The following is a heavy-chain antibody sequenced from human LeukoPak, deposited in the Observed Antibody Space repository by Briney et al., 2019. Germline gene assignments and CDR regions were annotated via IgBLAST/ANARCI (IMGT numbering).Heavy chain of an antibody. J-gene: IGHJ4*02. CDR1: GYTFTSYA. Sequence: ASVKVSCKASGYTFTSYAMHWVRQAPGQRLEWMGWINAGNGNTKYSQKFQGRVTITRDTSTSTVYMELSSLRSEDTAVYYCARVRYSSSWYFDYWGQGALVTVSS. CDR2: INAGNGNT. V-gene: IGHV1-3*01. CDR3: ARVRYSSSWYFDY. D-gene: IGHD6-13*01.